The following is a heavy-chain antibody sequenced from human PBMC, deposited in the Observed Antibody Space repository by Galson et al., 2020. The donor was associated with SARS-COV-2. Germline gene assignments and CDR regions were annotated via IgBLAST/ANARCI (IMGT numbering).Heavy chain of an antibody. CDR1: GYTLTGYY. J-gene: IGHJ6*02. V-gene: IGHV1-2*02. D-gene: IGHD3-10*01. CDR2: INPNSGGT. Sequence: ASVKVSCKASGYTLTGYYMHWVRQAPGQGLEWMGWINPNSGGTTYAQKFQGRVTITRDTSISTAYMELSRLRSDDTAVYYCARDRWWFGEFPVLSYYCCYGLDVWGQGTTGTVSS. CDR3: ARDRWWFGEFPVLSYYCCYGLDV.